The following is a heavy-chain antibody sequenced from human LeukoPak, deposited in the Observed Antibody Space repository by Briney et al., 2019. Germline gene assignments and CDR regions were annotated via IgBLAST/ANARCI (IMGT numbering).Heavy chain of an antibody. V-gene: IGHV3-48*03. CDR1: GFTFSSYE. Sequence: GGSLRLSCAASGFTFSSYEMNWVRQAPGKGLEWVSCISSSGSTIYYADSVKGRFTISRDNAKNSLYLQMNSLRAEDTAVYYCAELGITMIGGVWGKGTTVTISS. CDR3: AELGITMIGGV. CDR2: ISSSGSTI. D-gene: IGHD3-10*02. J-gene: IGHJ6*04.